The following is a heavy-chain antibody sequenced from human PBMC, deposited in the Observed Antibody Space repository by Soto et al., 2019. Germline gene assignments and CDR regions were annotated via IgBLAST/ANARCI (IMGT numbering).Heavy chain of an antibody. Sequence: ASVKVSCKASGYTFTGYYMHWVRQAPGQGLEWMGWINPNSGGTNYAQKFQGRVTMTRDTSISTAYMELSRLRSDDTAVYYCARAYDSSGYYPPYFDYWGQGTQVTVS. CDR2: INPNSGGT. CDR1: GYTFTGYY. V-gene: IGHV1-2*02. CDR3: ARAYDSSGYYPPYFDY. D-gene: IGHD3-22*01. J-gene: IGHJ4*02.